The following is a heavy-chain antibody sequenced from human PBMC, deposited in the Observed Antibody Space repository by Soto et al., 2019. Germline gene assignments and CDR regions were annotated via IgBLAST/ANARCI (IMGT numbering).Heavy chain of an antibody. J-gene: IGHJ6*02. CDR1: GGSVSSGSYY. Sequence: SSETLSLTCTVSGGSVSSGSYYWSWIRQPPGKGLEWIGYIYYSGSTNYNPSLKSRVTISVDTSKNQFSLKLSSVTAADTAVYYCARDRYSGSYYGFHYGMDVWGQGTTVTVSS. D-gene: IGHD1-26*01. CDR2: IYYSGST. V-gene: IGHV4-61*01. CDR3: ARDRYSGSYYGFHYGMDV.